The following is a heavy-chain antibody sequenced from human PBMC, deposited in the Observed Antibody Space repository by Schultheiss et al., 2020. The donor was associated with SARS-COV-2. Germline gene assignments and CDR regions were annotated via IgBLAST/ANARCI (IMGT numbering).Heavy chain of an antibody. CDR2: IYHSGST. Sequence: GSLRLSCAASGFTFSSYAMSWVRQAPGKGLEWIGEIYHSGSTNYNPSLKSRVTISVDKSKNQFSLKLSSVTAADTAVYYCAREGGSYLADAFDIWGQGTMVTVSS. CDR1: GFTFSSYAM. CDR3: AREGGSYLADAFDI. V-gene: IGHV4-4*02. J-gene: IGHJ3*02. D-gene: IGHD1-26*01.